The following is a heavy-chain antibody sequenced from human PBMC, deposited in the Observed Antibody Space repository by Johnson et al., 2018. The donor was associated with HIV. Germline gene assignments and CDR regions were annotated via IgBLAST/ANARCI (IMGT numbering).Heavy chain of an antibody. CDR1: GLSFSNFG. V-gene: IGHV3-7*01. CDR3: ARAPGTAGGAFDI. CDR2: IKQDGSER. J-gene: IGHJ3*02. D-gene: IGHD1-1*01. Sequence: VQLVESGGGVVQPGESLTLSCVVSGLSFSNFGIHWVRQAPGKGPEWVANIKQDGSERNYVDSVRGRFIISRDNAENSLYLQLDSLRVDDTAVYYCARAPGTAGGAFDIWGQGTMVTVSS.